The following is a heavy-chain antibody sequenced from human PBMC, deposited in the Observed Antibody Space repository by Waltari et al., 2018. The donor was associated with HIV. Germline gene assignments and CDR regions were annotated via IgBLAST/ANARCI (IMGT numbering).Heavy chain of an antibody. D-gene: IGHD5-18*01. Sequence: QVQLVQSGAEVKKPGATVKLSCQSSGFPFSGHFPHWVRQAPGQGLEWMGRLNPNSGATNAAERFQGRVTMTRDTSINTAYMEWTRLTSDDTAVYYCARGRYSFGTFDHWGRGTLVTVSS. J-gene: IGHJ4*02. CDR2: LNPNSGAT. CDR1: GFPFSGHF. V-gene: IGHV1-2*06. CDR3: ARGRYSFGTFDH.